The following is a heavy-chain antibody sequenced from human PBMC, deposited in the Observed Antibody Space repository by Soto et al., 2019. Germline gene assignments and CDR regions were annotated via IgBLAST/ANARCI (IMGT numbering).Heavy chain of an antibody. CDR3: ARESGYSGYDHRGYFDY. Sequence: QVQLVESGGGVVQPGRSLRLSCAASGFTFSSYGMHWVRQAPGKGLEWVAVIWYDGSNKYYADSVKGRFTISRDNSKNTLYPQMNSLRAEDTAAYYCARESGYSGYDHRGYFDYWGQGTLVTVSS. CDR2: IWYDGSNK. D-gene: IGHD5-12*01. V-gene: IGHV3-33*01. J-gene: IGHJ4*02. CDR1: GFTFSSYG.